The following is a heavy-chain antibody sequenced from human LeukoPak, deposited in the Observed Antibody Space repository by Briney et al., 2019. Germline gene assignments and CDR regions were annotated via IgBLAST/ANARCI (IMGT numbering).Heavy chain of an antibody. CDR1: GGSFSGYY. J-gene: IGHJ6*02. V-gene: IGHV4-34*01. CDR2: INHSGGT. D-gene: IGHD4-17*01. Sequence: SETLSLTCAVYGGSFSGYYWSWIRQPPGKGLEWIGEINHSGGTNYNPSLKSRVTISVDTSKDQFSLKLSSVTAADTAVYYCARAYDYGDYYYYYGMDVRGQGTTVTVSS. CDR3: ARAYDYGDYYYYYGMDV.